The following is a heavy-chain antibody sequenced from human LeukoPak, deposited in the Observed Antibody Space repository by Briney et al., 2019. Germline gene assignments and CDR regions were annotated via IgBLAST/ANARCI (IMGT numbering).Heavy chain of an antibody. D-gene: IGHD6-13*01. J-gene: IGHJ5*02. Sequence: GASVKVSCKASGYTFTSYYMHWVRQAPGQGLEWMGWISAYNGNTIHAQKLQGRVTMTTDTSTTTAYMELRSLRSDDTAVYYCARGPSHSSSWNPWWFDPWGQGTLVTVSS. V-gene: IGHV1-18*04. CDR2: ISAYNGNT. CDR3: ARGPSHSSSWNPWWFDP. CDR1: GYTFTSYY.